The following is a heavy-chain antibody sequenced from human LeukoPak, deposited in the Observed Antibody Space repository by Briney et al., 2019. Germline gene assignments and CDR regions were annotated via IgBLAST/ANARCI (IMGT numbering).Heavy chain of an antibody. D-gene: IGHD5-24*01. CDR2: IYYRGST. Sequence: PSETLSLTCTVSSGSISDYYWSWIRQPPEKGLEWIGYIYYRGSTQYNPSLKSRVTISVDRSKNQYSLKLNSVTAADTAVYCCARVVEDGYSDYWGQGTLVTVSS. J-gene: IGHJ4*02. CDR3: ARVVEDGYSDY. CDR1: SGSISDYY. V-gene: IGHV4-59*01.